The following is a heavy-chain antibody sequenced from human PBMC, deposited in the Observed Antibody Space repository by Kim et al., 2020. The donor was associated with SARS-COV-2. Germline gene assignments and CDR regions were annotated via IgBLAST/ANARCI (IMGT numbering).Heavy chain of an antibody. D-gene: IGHD5-18*01. Sequence: AVSVKGRVTIARDKSKNPLYLQMNSLSAEDTAVYYCAKEIYSYGYRGLEYWGQGTLVTVSS. CDR3: AKEIYSYGYRGLEY. V-gene: IGHV3-23*01. J-gene: IGHJ4*02.